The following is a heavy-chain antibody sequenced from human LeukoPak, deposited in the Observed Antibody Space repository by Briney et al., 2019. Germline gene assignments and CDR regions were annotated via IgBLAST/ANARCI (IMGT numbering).Heavy chain of an antibody. Sequence: PSETLSLTCTVSGYSISSGYYWGWIRQPPGKGLEWIGSIYHSGSTYYNPSLKSRVTISADTSKNEFSLKLSSVTAADTAVFYCARTPPTYASGWYFDYWGQGILVTVSS. CDR3: ARTPPTYASGWYFDY. D-gene: IGHD6-19*01. J-gene: IGHJ4*02. CDR2: IYHSGST. CDR1: GYSISSGYY. V-gene: IGHV4-38-2*02.